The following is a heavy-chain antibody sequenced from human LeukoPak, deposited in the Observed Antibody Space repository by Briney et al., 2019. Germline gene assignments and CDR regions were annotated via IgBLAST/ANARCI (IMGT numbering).Heavy chain of an antibody. CDR1: GGSISSGGYS. V-gene: IGHV4-30-2*01. CDR3: ARAVGLLWFGELLNYGMDV. D-gene: IGHD3-10*01. CDR2: IYHSGST. J-gene: IGHJ6*04. Sequence: SSETLSFTCAVSGGSISSGGYSWSWIRQPPGKGLEWIGYIYHSGSTYYNPSLKSRVTISVDRSKNQFSLKLSSVTAADTAVYYCARAVGLLWFGELLNYGMDVWGKGTTVTVSS.